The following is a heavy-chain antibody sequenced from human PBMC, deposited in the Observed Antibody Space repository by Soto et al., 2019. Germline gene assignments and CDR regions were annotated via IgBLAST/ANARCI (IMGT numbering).Heavy chain of an antibody. V-gene: IGHV4-59*01. CDR3: ARAVHSSGWYNWLDP. CDR1: GGSISSYY. J-gene: IGHJ5*02. Sequence: SETLSLTCTVSGGSISSYYWSWIRQPPGKGLEWIGYIYYSGSTNYNPSLKSRVTISVDTSKNQFSLKLSSVTAADTAVYYCARAVHSSGWYNWLDPWGQGTLVTVSS. D-gene: IGHD6-19*01. CDR2: IYYSGST.